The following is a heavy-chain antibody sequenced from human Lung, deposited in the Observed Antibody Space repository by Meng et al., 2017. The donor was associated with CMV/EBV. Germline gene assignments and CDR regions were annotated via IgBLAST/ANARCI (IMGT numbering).Heavy chain of an antibody. CDR1: GFTLSSYG. D-gene: IGHD1-26*01. J-gene: IGHJ4*02. CDR3: AKGAVGATTSYYFDY. CDR2: IWHDGSKK. Sequence: SGFTLSSYGMHWVRQAPGKGLEWVAFIWHDGSKKYYPDSVKGRFTISRDNSKNTLYLEVNSLSGEDTAVYYCAKGAVGATTSYYFDYWGQGTLVTVSS. V-gene: IGHV3-33*06.